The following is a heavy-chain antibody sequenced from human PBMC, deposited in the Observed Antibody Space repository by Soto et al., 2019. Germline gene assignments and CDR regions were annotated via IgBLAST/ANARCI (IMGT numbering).Heavy chain of an antibody. CDR1: CGSISSFY. D-gene: IGHD4-17*01. Sequence: ALETPSLTCTFSCGSISSFYWRWARPPPRKGLEWMEYFFYGGSPNHHPPLKSRVTKSGDTSKNRFSLKLSSVTAADTALYYCARVGNDYGDWSAFDIWGKGTMGTV. V-gene: IGHV4-59*13. CDR2: FFYGGSP. J-gene: IGHJ3*02. CDR3: ARVGNDYGDWSAFDI.